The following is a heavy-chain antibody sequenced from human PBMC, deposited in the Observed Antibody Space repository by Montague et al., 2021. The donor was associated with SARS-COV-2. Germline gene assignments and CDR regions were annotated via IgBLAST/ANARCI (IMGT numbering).Heavy chain of an antibody. CDR3: ARGAVAGFPGFDP. CDR2: IDWDDDK. J-gene: IGHJ5*02. D-gene: IGHD6-19*01. CDR1: GFSLSTSGMC. Sequence: PALVKPTQTLTLTCTFSGFSLSTSGMCVSWIRQPPGKALEWLARIDWDDDKYYSTSLKTRLTISKDTSKNQVVLTMTNMDPVDTATYYCARGAVAGFPGFDPWGQGTMVTVSS. V-gene: IGHV2-70*11.